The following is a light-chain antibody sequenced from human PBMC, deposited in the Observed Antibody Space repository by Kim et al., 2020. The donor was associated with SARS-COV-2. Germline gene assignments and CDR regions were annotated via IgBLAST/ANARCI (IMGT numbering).Light chain of an antibody. V-gene: IGLV2-23*02. Sequence: NLVSWYQQHPGKAPKLMIYEVSKRPSGLSNRFSGSKSGNTASLTISGLQAEDEADYYCCSYAGSSSLYVFGTGTKVTVL. CDR2: EVS. J-gene: IGLJ1*01. CDR3: CSYAGSSSLYV. CDR1: NL.